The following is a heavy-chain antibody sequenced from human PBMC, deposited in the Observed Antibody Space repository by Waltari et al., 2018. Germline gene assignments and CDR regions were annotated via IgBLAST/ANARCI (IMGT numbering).Heavy chain of an antibody. V-gene: IGHV4-4*07. CDR1: GGSISSYY. D-gene: IGHD3-3*01. J-gene: IGHJ6*03. CDR3: AREGRFRNYDFWSGYYYYYYMDV. Sequence: QVQLQESGPGLVKPSETLSLTCTVSGGSISSYYWSWIRQPAGKGLEWIGRIYTSGSTNYNPPLQSRVTMSVDTSKNQFSLKLIAVTAADTAVYYCAREGRFRNYDFWSGYYYYYYMDVWGKGTTVTISS. CDR2: IYTSGST.